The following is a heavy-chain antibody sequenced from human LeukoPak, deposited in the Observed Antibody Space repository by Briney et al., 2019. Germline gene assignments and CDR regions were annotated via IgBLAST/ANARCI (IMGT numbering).Heavy chain of an antibody. J-gene: IGHJ1*01. CDR3: ARDRYCSSTSCPKADQYFQH. V-gene: IGHV1-69*05. D-gene: IGHD2-2*01. CDR2: IIPIFGTA. CDR1: GGTFSSYA. Sequence: ASVKVSCKASGGTFSSYAISWVRQAPGQGLEWMGRIIPIFGTANYAQKFQGRVTITTDESTSTAYMELCSLRSEDTAVYYCARDRYCSSTSCPKADQYFQHWGQGTLVTVSS.